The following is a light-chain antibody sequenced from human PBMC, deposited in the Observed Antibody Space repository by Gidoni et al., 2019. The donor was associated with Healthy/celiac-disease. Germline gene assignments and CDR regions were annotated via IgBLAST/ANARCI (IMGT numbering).Light chain of an antibody. CDR3: QQYYSYPFT. V-gene: IGKV1-8*01. Sequence: AIRMTQSPSSFSASTGDRVTITCRASQGISSYLAWYQQKQGKAPKLLIDAASTLQSGVPSRFSGSGSGTDFTLTISCLQSEDFATYYCQQYYSYPFTFGGGTKVEIK. CDR1: QGISSY. CDR2: AAS. J-gene: IGKJ4*01.